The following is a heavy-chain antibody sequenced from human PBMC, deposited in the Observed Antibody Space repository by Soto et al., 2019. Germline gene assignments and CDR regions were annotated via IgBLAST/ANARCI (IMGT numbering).Heavy chain of an antibody. CDR2: IYYSGST. J-gene: IGHJ4*02. D-gene: IGHD5-12*01. CDR3: ARGVVATTRLFDS. V-gene: IGHV4-59*08. CDR1: GGSISSYY. Sequence: SETLSLTCTVSGGSISSYYWSWIRQPPGKGLEWIGYIYYSGSTNYNPSLKSRVTISVDTSKNQFSLKLSSVTAADTAVYYCARGVVATTRLFDSWGQGTLVTVSS.